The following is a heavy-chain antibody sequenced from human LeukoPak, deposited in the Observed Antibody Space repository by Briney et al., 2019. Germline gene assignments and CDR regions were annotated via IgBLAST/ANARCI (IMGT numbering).Heavy chain of an antibody. Sequence: SETLSLTCTVSGDSISSRYWSWIRQPPGKGLEWIGYIYTSGSTNYNPSLKSRVTISVDTSKNQFSLKLSSVTAADTAVYYCASSRIAAAGIQGYYYYYYMDVWGKGTTVTVSS. CDR2: IYTSGST. V-gene: IGHV4-4*09. J-gene: IGHJ6*03. CDR3: ASSRIAAAGIQGYYYYYYMDV. D-gene: IGHD6-13*01. CDR1: GDSISSRY.